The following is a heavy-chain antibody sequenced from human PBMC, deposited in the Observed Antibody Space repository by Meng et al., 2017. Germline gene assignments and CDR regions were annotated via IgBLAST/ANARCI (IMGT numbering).Heavy chain of an antibody. D-gene: IGHD3-10*01. CDR3: ASMGY. CDR2: ISYDGSNK. V-gene: IGHV3-30*01. J-gene: IGHJ4*02. Sequence: LGGCGGGVVQPGRSLRLSCAASGFTFSSYAMHWVRQAPGKGLEWVAVISYDGSNKYYADSVKGRFTISRDNSKNTLYLQMNSLRAEDTAVYYCASMGYWGQGTLVTVSS. CDR1: GFTFSSYA.